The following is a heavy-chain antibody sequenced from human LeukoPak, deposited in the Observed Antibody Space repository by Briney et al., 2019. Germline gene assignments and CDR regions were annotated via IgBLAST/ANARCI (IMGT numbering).Heavy chain of an antibody. CDR3: AKDGGSGWFTFDY. V-gene: IGHV3-30*18. Sequence: PGRSLRLSCAASGFTFSSYGMHWVRQAPGKGLEWVAVISYDGSNKYYADSVKGRFTISRDNSKNTLYLQMNSLRAEDTAVYYCAKDGGSGWFTFDYWGQGTLVTVSS. J-gene: IGHJ4*02. CDR2: ISYDGSNK. CDR1: GFTFSSYG. D-gene: IGHD6-19*01.